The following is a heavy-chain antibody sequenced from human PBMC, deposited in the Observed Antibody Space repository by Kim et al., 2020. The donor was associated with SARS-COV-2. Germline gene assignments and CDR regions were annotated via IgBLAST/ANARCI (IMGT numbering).Heavy chain of an antibody. CDR1: GFTFSSYW. Sequence: GGSLRLSCAASGFTFSSYWMSWVRQAPGKGLEWVANIKQDGSEKYYVDSVKGRFTISRDNAKNSLYLQMNSLRAEDTAVYYCASEQWLGQFDPWGQGTLVTVSS. V-gene: IGHV3-7*03. J-gene: IGHJ5*02. CDR3: ASEQWLGQFDP. D-gene: IGHD6-19*01. CDR2: IKQDGSEK.